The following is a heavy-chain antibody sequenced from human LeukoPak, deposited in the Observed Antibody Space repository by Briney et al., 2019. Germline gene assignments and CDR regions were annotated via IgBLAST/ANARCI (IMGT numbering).Heavy chain of an antibody. CDR2: IYYSGST. CDR1: GGSISSYY. J-gene: IGHJ5*02. V-gene: IGHV4-59*12. Sequence: PSETLSLTCTVSGGSISSYYWSWIRQPPGKGLEWIGYIYYSGSTNYNPSLTSRLTISIDTSKNQFSLKLSSVTAADTAVYYCARDSGTTGEVKFDPWGQGTLVTVSS. CDR3: ARDSGTTGEVKFDP. D-gene: IGHD3-10*01.